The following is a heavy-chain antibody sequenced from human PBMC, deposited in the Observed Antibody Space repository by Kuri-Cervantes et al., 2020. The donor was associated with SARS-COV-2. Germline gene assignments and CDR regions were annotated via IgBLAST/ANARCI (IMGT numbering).Heavy chain of an antibody. CDR2: ISSSTTYT. Sequence: GESLKISCAASGFSFSDYYMIWIRQAPGKGLEWVSYISSSTTYTNHADSVKGRFTISRDNAKNSLYLHMDSLRAEDSAVYSCARGGLCSGGSCYHYSYYTDVWGKGTTVTVSS. CDR1: GFSFSDYY. J-gene: IGHJ6*03. V-gene: IGHV3-11*06. D-gene: IGHD2-15*01. CDR3: ARGGLCSGGSCYHYSYYTDV.